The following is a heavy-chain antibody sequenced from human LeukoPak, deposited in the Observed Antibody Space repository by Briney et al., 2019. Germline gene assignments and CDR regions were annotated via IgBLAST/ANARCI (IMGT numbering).Heavy chain of an antibody. CDR1: GFTFSSYA. Sequence: GGSLRLSCAASGFTFSSYAMSWVRQAPGKGLEWVSAISGSGGSTYYADSVKGRFTIPRVNSKNTLYLQMNSLRAEDTAVYYCAKVADSSGYYYFDYWGRGTLVTVSS. CDR2: ISGSGGST. J-gene: IGHJ4*02. CDR3: AKVADSSGYYYFDY. D-gene: IGHD3-22*01. V-gene: IGHV3-23*01.